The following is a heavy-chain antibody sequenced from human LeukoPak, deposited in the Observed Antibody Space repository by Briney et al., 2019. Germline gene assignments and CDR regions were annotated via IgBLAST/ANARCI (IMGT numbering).Heavy chain of an antibody. D-gene: IGHD3-10*01. Sequence: GRSLRLSCAASGFTFDDYAMHWVRQAPGKGLEWVSGISWNSGSIGYADSVKGRFTISRDNSKNTLYLQMNSLRVEDSAVYYCATERPDSRVLDYWGQGLVVTVSS. CDR1: GFTFDDYA. J-gene: IGHJ4*02. CDR2: ISWNSGSI. CDR3: ATERPDSRVLDY. V-gene: IGHV3-9*01.